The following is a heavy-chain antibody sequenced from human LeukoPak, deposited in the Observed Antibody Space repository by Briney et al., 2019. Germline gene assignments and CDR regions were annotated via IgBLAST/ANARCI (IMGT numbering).Heavy chain of an antibody. CDR3: TRDTDYGSATNYFDS. V-gene: IGHV3-43*01. Sequence: GGSLRLACAAPGLTFDDYAMHSVRQAPGKGLEWDALISWEGDTTYYADSVRGRFTISRDNSKNSLYLQMNSLRTEDTAFYYCTRDTDYGSATNYFDSWGQGTGVSVSS. D-gene: IGHD3-10*01. CDR1: GLTFDDYA. CDR2: ISWEGDTT. J-gene: IGHJ4*02.